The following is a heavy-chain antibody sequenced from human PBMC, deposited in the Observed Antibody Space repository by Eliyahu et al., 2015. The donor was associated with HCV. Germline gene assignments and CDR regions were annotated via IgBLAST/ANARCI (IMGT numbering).Heavy chain of an antibody. CDR2: IDWEDDK. CDR3: ARTLHSATYSNYYGMDV. CDR1: GFSLATTGMC. J-gene: IGHJ6*02. V-gene: IGHV2-70*01. Sequence: QVTLRESGPALVKPTQTLTLTCTFSGFSLATTGMCINWXRQPPGKALEWLALIDWEDDKYYRTSLKTRLTISKDTSKDQVVFILTNVDPGDTATYYCARTLHSATYSNYYGMDVWGQGTTVTVSS. D-gene: IGHD2-15*01.